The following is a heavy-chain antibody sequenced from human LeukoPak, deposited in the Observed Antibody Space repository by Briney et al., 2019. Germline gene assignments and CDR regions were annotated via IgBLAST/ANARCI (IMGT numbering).Heavy chain of an antibody. CDR3: ARVGRDYDFWSGYEMQNWFDP. CDR1: GYTFTGYY. V-gene: IGHV1-2*02. CDR2: INPNSGGT. J-gene: IGHJ5*02. Sequence: ASVKVSCKASGYTFTGYYMHWVRQAPGQGLEWIGWINPNSGGTNYAQKFQGRVTMTRDTSISTAYMELSRLRSDDTAVYYCARVGRDYDFWSGYEMQNWFDPWGQGNLVTVSS. D-gene: IGHD3-3*01.